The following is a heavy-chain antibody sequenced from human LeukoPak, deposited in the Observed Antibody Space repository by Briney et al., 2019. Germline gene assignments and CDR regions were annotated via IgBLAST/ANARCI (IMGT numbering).Heavy chain of an antibody. CDR1: GGSISSYY. D-gene: IGHD6-13*01. CDR3: ARSRGQQLEFDY. V-gene: IGHV4-59*01. Sequence: SETLSLTCTVSGGSISSYYWSWIRQSPGKGLGWIGYIYYSGSTNYNPSLKSRVTISVDTSKNQFSLKLSSVTAADTAVYYCARSRGQQLEFDYWGQGTLVTVSS. J-gene: IGHJ4*02. CDR2: IYYSGST.